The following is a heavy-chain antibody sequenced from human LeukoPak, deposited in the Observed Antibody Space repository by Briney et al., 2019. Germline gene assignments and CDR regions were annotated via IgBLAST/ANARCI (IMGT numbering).Heavy chain of an antibody. CDR3: ARGNSHSFDY. J-gene: IGHJ4*02. V-gene: IGHV3-23*01. CDR1: GFTFSSYA. Sequence: GGSLRLSCAASGFTFSSYAMSWVRQAPGKGLEWVSAIGGSGSSTYYTDSVKGRFTISRDNSKNTLYLQMNSLRAEDTAVYYCARGNSHSFDYWGKGALVTVSS. CDR2: IGGSGSST. D-gene: IGHD4-4*01.